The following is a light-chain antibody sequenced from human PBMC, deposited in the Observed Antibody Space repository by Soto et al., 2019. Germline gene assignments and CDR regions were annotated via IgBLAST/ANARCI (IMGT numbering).Light chain of an antibody. Sequence: QSVLTPPPSSSGTTGQTVIISCSGSRSDIGSNSVNWYQHLPGTAPKLLIYNNNQRPSGVPDRFSGSKSGTSASLAISGLQSEDEADYYCAAWDDSLTGPVFGTGTKVTVL. J-gene: IGLJ1*01. V-gene: IGLV1-44*01. CDR1: RSDIGSNS. CDR3: AAWDDSLTGPV. CDR2: NNN.